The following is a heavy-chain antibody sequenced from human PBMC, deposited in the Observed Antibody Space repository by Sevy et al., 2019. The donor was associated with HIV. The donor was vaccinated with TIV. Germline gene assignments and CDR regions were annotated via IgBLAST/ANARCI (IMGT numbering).Heavy chain of an antibody. D-gene: IGHD3-22*01. V-gene: IGHV4-59*01. J-gene: IGHJ4*02. CDR3: ARSSDSSGYYYFDY. CDR2: IYYSGST. Sequence: SETLSLTCTVSGGPISSYYWSWIRQPPGKGLEWIGYIYYSGSTNYNPSLKSRVTISVDTSKNQFSLKLSSVTAADTAVYYCARSSDSSGYYYFDYWGQGTLVTVSS. CDR1: GGPISSYY.